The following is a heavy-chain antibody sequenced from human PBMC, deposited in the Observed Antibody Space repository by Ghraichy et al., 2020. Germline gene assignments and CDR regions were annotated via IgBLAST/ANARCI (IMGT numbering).Heavy chain of an antibody. V-gene: IGHV4-39*01. J-gene: IGHJ5*02. CDR2: FYYPGST. CDR3: AAGNSTDP. CDR1: GGSIITTTYY. D-gene: IGHD6-13*01. Sequence: SETLSLTCSVSGGSIITTTYYWDWFHQAPGKGLEWIGSFYYPGSTYYNPSLKSRVTISVDTSKNQFSLKMSSVTAADTAVYYCAAGNSTDPWGQGILVTVSS.